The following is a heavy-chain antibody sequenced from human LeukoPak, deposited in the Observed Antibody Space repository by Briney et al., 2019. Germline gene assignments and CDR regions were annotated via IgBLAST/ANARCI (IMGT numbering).Heavy chain of an antibody. CDR2: IIPILGIA. CDR3: ARGATMTTVMNFDY. V-gene: IGHV1-69*02. Sequence: GASVKVSCKASGGTFSSYTISWVRQAPGQGLEWMGRIIPILGIANYAQKLQGRVTITADKSTGTAYMELSSLRSEDTAVYYCARGATMTTVMNFDYWGQGTLVTVSS. J-gene: IGHJ4*02. D-gene: IGHD4-17*01. CDR1: GGTFSSYT.